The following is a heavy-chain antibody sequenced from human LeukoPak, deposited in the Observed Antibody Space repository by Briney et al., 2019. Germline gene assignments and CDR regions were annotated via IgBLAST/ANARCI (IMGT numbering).Heavy chain of an antibody. Sequence: GGSLGLSCAASGFTFSSYGMHWVRQAPGKGLEWVAFIRYDGSNKYYADSVKGRFTISRDNSKNTLYLQMNSLRAEDTAVYYCAKLLRFIDAFDIWGQGTMVTVSS. V-gene: IGHV3-30*02. CDR1: GFTFSSYG. D-gene: IGHD3-3*01. CDR3: AKLLRFIDAFDI. J-gene: IGHJ3*02. CDR2: IRYDGSNK.